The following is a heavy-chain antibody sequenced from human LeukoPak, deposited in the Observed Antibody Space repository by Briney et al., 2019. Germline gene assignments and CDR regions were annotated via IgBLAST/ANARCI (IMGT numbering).Heavy chain of an antibody. J-gene: IGHJ4*02. CDR1: GFTFSTYW. D-gene: IGHD2-2*01. V-gene: IGHV3-74*01. CDR3: VREGLECSGSSCQRAAFDY. Sequence: PGGSLRLSCATSGFTFSTYWMHWVRQVPGKGLVWVARIKGDGSSTRHADSMKGRFTISRDNAKNTLYLQMNSLRDVDTAVYYCVREGLECSGSSCQRAAFDYWGQGTLVTVSS. CDR2: IKGDGSST.